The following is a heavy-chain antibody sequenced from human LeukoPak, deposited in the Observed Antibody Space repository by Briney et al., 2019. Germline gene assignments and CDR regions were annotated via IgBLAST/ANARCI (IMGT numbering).Heavy chain of an antibody. V-gene: IGHV1-18*01. CDR1: GYTFTSYG. CDR3: ARGDWNYGRTDY. J-gene: IGHJ4*02. Sequence: GASVKVSCKASGYTFTSYGISWVRQAPGQGLEWMGWITYNGNTNYAQKFQGRVTITTDTSTSTAYMVLRSLRSDDTALYFCARGDWNYGRTDYWGQGTLVTVSS. CDR2: ITYNGNT. D-gene: IGHD1-7*01.